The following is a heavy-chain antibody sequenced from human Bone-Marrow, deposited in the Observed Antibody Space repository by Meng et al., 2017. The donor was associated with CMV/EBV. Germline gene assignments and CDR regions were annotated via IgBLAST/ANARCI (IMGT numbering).Heavy chain of an antibody. CDR3: ASELGGRFDC. V-gene: IGHV3-11*01. CDR2: IGTSETTK. Sequence: WGSLSLSCAVSGFTLSDYYMSWIRQAPGKGLEWVSLIGTSETTKHYADSVKGRFTVSRDIAKRSLSLHMNSLRAEDTAVYYWASELGGRFDCWGQGTLVTFSS. CDR1: GFTLSDYY. J-gene: IGHJ4*02. D-gene: IGHD3-16*01.